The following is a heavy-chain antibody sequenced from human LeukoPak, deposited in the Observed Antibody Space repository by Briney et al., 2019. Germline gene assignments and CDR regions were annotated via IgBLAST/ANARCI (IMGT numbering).Heavy chain of an antibody. V-gene: IGHV3-13*01. CDR2: IGIAGAT. CDR1: GFTFSTYD. D-gene: IGHD3-16*01. Sequence: GGSLRLSCAASGFTFSTYDMHWVRQPTGRGREWVSTIGIAGATYYPGSVKGRFTISRDNAKNSLYLQINRMRAGDTAVYYCAGGTFRLMDVWGQGTTVTVSS. CDR3: AGGTFRLMDV. J-gene: IGHJ6*02.